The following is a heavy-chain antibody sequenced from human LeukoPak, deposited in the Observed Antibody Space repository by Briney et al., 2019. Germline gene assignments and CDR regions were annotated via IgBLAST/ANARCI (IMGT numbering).Heavy chain of an antibody. D-gene: IGHD3-22*01. CDR1: GGSISSSSYY. J-gene: IGHJ3*02. CDR3: AVPGSGYYPLPLPGPHDGFDI. V-gene: IGHV4-39*07. Sequence: SETLSLTCTVSGGSISSSSYYWGWIRQPPGKGLEWIGSIYYSGITYYNPSLKSRVTISVDTSRNQFSLKLSSVTAADTAVYYCAVPGSGYYPLPLPGPHDGFDIWGQGTMVTVSS. CDR2: IYYSGIT.